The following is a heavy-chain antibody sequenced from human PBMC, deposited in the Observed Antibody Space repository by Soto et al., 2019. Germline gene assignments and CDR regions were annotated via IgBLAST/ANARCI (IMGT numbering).Heavy chain of an antibody. J-gene: IGHJ4*02. V-gene: IGHV1-18*01. CDR2: ISAYNGNT. Sequence: ASVKVSCKASGYTFTSYGIRWVRQAPGQGLEWMGWISAYNGNTNYAQKLQGRVTMTTDTSTSTAYMELRSLRSDDTAVYYCATNPGSNSSSLKFGYWGQGTLVTVSS. D-gene: IGHD6-13*01. CDR3: ATNPGSNSSSLKFGY. CDR1: GYTFTSYG.